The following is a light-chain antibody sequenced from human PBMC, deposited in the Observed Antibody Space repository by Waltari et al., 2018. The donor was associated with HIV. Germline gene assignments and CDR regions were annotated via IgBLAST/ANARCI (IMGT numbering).Light chain of an antibody. CDR3: QSADSSGTLYV. Sequence: SYELTQPPSVSVSPGQTARITCSGDALPKQYAYWYQQKPGQAPVLVIYKDSERPSGIPERFSGASSGTTVTLTISGVQAEDEADYYGQSADSSGTLYVFGTGTKVTVL. CDR1: ALPKQY. V-gene: IGLV3-25*03. J-gene: IGLJ1*01. CDR2: KDS.